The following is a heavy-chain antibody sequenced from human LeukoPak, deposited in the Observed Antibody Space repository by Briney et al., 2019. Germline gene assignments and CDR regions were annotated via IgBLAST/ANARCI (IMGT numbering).Heavy chain of an antibody. Sequence: SETLSLTCAVYGGSFSGYYWSWIRQPPGKGLEWIGEINHSGSTNYNPSLKSRVTISVDTSKNQFSLKLSSVTAADTAVYYCARVAKWGRFDYWGQGTMVTVSS. CDR2: INHSGST. D-gene: IGHD7-27*01. CDR1: GGSFSGYY. CDR3: ARVAKWGRFDY. V-gene: IGHV4-34*01. J-gene: IGHJ4*02.